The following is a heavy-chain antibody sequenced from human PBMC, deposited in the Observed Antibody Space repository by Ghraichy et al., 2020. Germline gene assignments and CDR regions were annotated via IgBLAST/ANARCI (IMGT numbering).Heavy chain of an antibody. CDR3: ASETWELLTYYFDY. D-gene: IGHD1-26*01. J-gene: IGHJ4*02. CDR1: GGSFSGYY. CDR2: INHSGST. Sequence: SETLSLTCAVYGGSFSGYYWSWIRQPPGKGLEWIGEINHSGSTNYNPSLKSRVTISVDTSKNQFSLKLSSVTAADTAVYYCASETWELLTYYFDYWGQGTLVTVSS. V-gene: IGHV4-34*01.